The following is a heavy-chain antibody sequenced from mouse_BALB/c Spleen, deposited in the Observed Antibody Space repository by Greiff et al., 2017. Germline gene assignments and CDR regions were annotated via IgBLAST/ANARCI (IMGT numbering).Heavy chain of an antibody. D-gene: IGHD3-1*01. CDR1: GYTFTSYW. CDR3: ARQLELLGYFDY. J-gene: IGHJ2*01. V-gene: IGHV1S81*02. Sequence: QVQLQQPGAELVKPGASVKLSCKASGYTFTSYWMHWVKQRPGQGLEWIGEINPSNGRTNYNEKFKSKATLTVDKSSSTAYMQLSSLTSEDSAVYYCARQLELLGYFDYWGQGTTLTVSS. CDR2: INPSNGRT.